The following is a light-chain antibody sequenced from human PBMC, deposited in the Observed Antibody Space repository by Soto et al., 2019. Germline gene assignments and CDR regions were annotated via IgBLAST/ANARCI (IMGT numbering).Light chain of an antibody. CDR3: SSFTSDITYV. Sequence: QSALTQAASVSGSPGQSITISCTGTSSEVGGYNSVSWYRQDPGKAPKLMIYDVTNRPSGVSNRFSGSKSGNTASLTISGLQAEDEADYYCSSFTSDITYVFGTGTKVTVL. J-gene: IGLJ1*01. CDR1: SSEVGGYNS. V-gene: IGLV2-14*01. CDR2: DVT.